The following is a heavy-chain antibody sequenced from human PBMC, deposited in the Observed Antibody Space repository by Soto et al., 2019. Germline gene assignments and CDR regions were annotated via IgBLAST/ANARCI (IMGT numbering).Heavy chain of an antibody. Sequence: QVQLHESGPGLVKPSETLSLTCTVSGGSINSYYWSWIRQQPRMGREWIGYIYYSGTTNYNPSLESRVTMSVDTSKNQFSLKLSSVTAADTAVYYCARDRSAPSGPEWFYNYGMDVWGQGTTVTVSS. CDR2: IYYSGTT. D-gene: IGHD2-8*01. J-gene: IGHJ6*02. V-gene: IGHV4-59*01. CDR1: GGSINSYY. CDR3: ARDRSAPSGPEWFYNYGMDV.